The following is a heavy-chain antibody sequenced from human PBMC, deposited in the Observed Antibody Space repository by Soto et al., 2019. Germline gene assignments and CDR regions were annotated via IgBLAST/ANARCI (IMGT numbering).Heavy chain of an antibody. CDR1: GFTFSDYY. CDR2: FSNSGSTM. Sequence: VGSLRLSCAASGFTFSDYYMSWIRQAPGKGLEWVSYFSNSGSTMFCADSVKGRFTISRDNAKNSVYLHMHSLRAEDTAVYYCARDAGSGDHDSGYHYAFDYWGQGTLVTVSS. D-gene: IGHD3-22*01. CDR3: ARDAGSGDHDSGYHYAFDY. J-gene: IGHJ4*02. V-gene: IGHV3-11*01.